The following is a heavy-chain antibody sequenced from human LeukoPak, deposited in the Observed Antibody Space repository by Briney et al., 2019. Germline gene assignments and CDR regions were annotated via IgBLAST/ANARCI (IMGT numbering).Heavy chain of an antibody. Sequence: GGSLRLSCAASGFTFSSYAMHWVRQAPGKGLEWVAVISYDGSNKYYADSVKGRFTISRDNSKNTLYLQMNSLRAEDPAVYYCARWADSGSTSSYYYGMDVWGQGTTVTVSS. CDR3: ARWADSGSTSSYYYGMDV. J-gene: IGHJ6*02. V-gene: IGHV3-30*04. D-gene: IGHD3-10*01. CDR1: GFTFSSYA. CDR2: ISYDGSNK.